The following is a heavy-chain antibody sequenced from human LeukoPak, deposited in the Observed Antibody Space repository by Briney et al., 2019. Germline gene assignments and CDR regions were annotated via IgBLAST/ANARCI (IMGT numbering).Heavy chain of an antibody. V-gene: IGHV4-39*01. D-gene: IGHD1-1*01. CDR2: IYYSGTT. CDR1: GGSISSDSYY. Sequence: SETLSLTCTVSGGSISSDSYYWGWIRQPPGKGLEWIGTIYYSGTTYYNPSLKSRVTISVDTSKNQFSLKMSSVTAADTAVYYCARHPEHWYDGSKNWFAPGGRGTLVTVSS. CDR3: ARHPEHWYDGSKNWFAP. J-gene: IGHJ5*02.